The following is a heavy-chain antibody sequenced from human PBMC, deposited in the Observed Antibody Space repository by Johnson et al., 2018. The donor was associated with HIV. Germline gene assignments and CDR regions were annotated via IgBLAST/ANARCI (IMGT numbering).Heavy chain of an antibody. CDR3: ARDTRNDAFDI. D-gene: IGHD2-15*01. J-gene: IGHJ3*02. CDR2: ISGAGHNI. V-gene: IGHV3-23*04. Sequence: VQLVESGGTLIQPGKSLRLSCAASGFTFSSQAMTWVRQAPGKGLECVAFISGAGHNIEYADSVKGRFTISRDNSKNTLYLQMNSLRAEDTAVYYCARDTRNDAFDIWGQGTMVTVSS. CDR1: GFTFSSQA.